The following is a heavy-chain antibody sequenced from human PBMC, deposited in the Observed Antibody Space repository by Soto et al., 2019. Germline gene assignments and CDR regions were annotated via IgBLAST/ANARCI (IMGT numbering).Heavy chain of an antibody. D-gene: IGHD3-22*01. J-gene: IGHJ4*02. Sequence: QVQLVQSGAEVKKPGASVKVSCKASGYTFTSYDINWVRQATGQGLEWMGWMNPNSGNTGYAQKFQGRVTMTRNTSKSTAYRELSSMRSEETAVDYCSRCVDSNDYCGQGTPVTVSS. V-gene: IGHV1-8*01. CDR2: MNPNSGNT. CDR3: SRCVDSNDY. CDR1: GYTFTSYD.